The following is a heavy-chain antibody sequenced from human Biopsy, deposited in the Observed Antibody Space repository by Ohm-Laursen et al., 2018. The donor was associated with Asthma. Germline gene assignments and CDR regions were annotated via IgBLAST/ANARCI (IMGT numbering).Heavy chain of an antibody. CDR2: IYNDGRA. V-gene: IGHV3-53*01. Sequence: SLRLSCSASEFSVSSSYMSWVRQAPGQGLEWVSVIYNDGRAYYADSVKGRFTVSRDNSKNTLFLQMNSLRAEDTAVYYCTRTTTVTTTYAMDVWGRGTTVTVS. J-gene: IGHJ6*02. CDR1: EFSVSSSY. CDR3: TRTTTVTTTYAMDV. D-gene: IGHD4-17*01.